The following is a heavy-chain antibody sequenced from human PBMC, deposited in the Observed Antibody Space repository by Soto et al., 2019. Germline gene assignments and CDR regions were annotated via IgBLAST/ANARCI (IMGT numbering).Heavy chain of an antibody. D-gene: IGHD6-6*01. CDR1: GGSISSSSYY. V-gene: IGHV4-39*01. CDR2: IYYSGST. Sequence: SETLSLTCTVSGGSISSSSYYWGWIRQPPGKGLEWIGSIYYSGSTYYNPSLKSRVTISVDTSKNQFSLKLSSVTAADTAVYYCARRSRYFDYWGQGTLVTVSS. J-gene: IGHJ4*02. CDR3: ARRSRYFDY.